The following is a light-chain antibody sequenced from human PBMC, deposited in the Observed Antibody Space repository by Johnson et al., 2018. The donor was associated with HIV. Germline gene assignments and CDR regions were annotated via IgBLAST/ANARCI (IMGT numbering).Light chain of an antibody. CDR1: SSNIGNNY. J-gene: IGLJ1*01. V-gene: IGLV1-51*02. CDR3: GTWDSSLSPGGV. CDR2: ENT. Sequence: QSVLTQPPSVSAAPGQKVTISCSGSSSNIGNNYVSWYQQVPGTAPKLLIYENTNRPSGIPDRFSGSKSGTSATLGITGLQTGDEADYYCGTWDSSLSPGGVFGTGTKVTV.